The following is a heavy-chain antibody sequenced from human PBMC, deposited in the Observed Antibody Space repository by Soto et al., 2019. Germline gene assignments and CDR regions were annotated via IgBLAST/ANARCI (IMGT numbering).Heavy chain of an antibody. CDR2: ISAYNGNT. CDR1: GYTFTSYG. CDR3: AREDKGESYRYILDAFDI. Sequence: ASVKVSCKASGYTFTSYGISWVRQAPGQGLEWMGWISAYNGNTNYAQKLQGRVTMTTDTSTSTAYMELRSLRSDDTAVYYCAREDKGESYRYILDAFDIWGQGTMVTVSS. D-gene: IGHD3-16*02. V-gene: IGHV1-18*01. J-gene: IGHJ3*02.